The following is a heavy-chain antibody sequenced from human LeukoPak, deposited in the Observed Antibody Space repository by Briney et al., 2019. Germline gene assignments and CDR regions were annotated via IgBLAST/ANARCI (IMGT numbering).Heavy chain of an antibody. V-gene: IGHV3-23*01. Sequence: GGSLRLSCAASGFTFTTYAMSWVRQAPGKGLECVSLISSSGDNTHYADSVKGRFTISRDNSNNTVSLQMNSLRGEDPAVYYCAKDVRVGGGGMDVWGQGTPVTVSS. D-gene: IGHD1-26*01. CDR1: GFTFTTYA. CDR3: AKDVRVGGGGMDV. CDR2: ISSSGDNT. J-gene: IGHJ6*02.